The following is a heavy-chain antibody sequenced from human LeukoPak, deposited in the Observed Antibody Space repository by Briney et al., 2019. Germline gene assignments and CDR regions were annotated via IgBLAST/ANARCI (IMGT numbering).Heavy chain of an antibody. CDR1: GDSVSSNSAA. J-gene: IGHJ4*02. V-gene: IGHV6-1*01. D-gene: IGHD3-22*01. Sequence: SQTLSLTCAISGDSVSSNSAAWNWIRQSPSRGLEWLGRTYYRSKWYDDYAVSVKSRITIKPDTSKNQFSLQLNSVTPEDTAVYHCARANYHDSKGPNYFDYWGQGTLVTVSS. CDR3: ARANYHDSKGPNYFDY. CDR2: TYYRSKWYD.